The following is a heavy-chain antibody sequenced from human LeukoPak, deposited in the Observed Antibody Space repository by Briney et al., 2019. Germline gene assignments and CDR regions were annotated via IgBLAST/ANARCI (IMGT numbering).Heavy chain of an antibody. CDR2: ISPHTGNT. CDR3: ARENTGSYREFDY. J-gene: IGHJ4*02. Sequence: ASVKVSCKASGYTFTSYGISWVRQAPGQGLEWMGSISPHTGNTKYAERLQDRVIMTTDTSTRTAYMEVRGLRSEDTAVFYCARENTGSYREFDYWGQGTLVTVSS. CDR1: GYTFTSYG. V-gene: IGHV1-18*04. D-gene: IGHD1-26*01.